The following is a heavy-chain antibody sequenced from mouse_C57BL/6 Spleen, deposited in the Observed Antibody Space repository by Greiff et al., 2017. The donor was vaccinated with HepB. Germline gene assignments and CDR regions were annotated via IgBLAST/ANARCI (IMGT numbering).Heavy chain of an antibody. CDR3: ARGRYPWYFDV. CDR1: GYTFTDYN. Sequence: EVQLQQSGPELVKPGASVKMSCKASGYTFTDYNMHWVKQSHGKSLEWIGYINPNNGGTSYNQKFKGKATLTVNKSSSTAYMELRSLTSEDSAVYDYARGRYPWYFDVWGKGTTVTVSS. D-gene: IGHD2-14*01. V-gene: IGHV1-22*01. J-gene: IGHJ1*03. CDR2: INPNNGGT.